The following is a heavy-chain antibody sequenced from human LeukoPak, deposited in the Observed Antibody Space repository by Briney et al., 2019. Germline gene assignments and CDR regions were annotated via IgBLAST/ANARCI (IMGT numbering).Heavy chain of an antibody. CDR1: GGSICSVDYY. Sequence: SETLSLTSTVSGGSICSVDYYWRWIRQPPGKGLEWIRYIDYSGSTYYHPSLKSRVTISVDTSKNQFSLKLSSVTAADTAVYYCARGVGAYYYDSSGPPDYWGQGTLVTVSS. CDR3: ARGVGAYYYDSSGPPDY. CDR2: IDYSGST. V-gene: IGHV4-30-4*01. D-gene: IGHD3-22*01. J-gene: IGHJ4*02.